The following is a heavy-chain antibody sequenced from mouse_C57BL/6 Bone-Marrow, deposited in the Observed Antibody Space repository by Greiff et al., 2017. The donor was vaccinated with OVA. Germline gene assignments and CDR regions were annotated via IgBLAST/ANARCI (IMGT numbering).Heavy chain of an antibody. CDR1: GFNIKDDY. CDR2: IDPENGDT. V-gene: IGHV14-4*01. CDR3: TTPPAMDY. J-gene: IGHJ4*01. Sequence: EVQLQQSGAELVRPGASVKLSCTASGFNIKDDYMHWVKQRPEQGLEWIGWIDPENGDTEYASKFQGKVTITADTSSNTAYLQLSSLTSEDTAVYYCTTPPAMDYWGQGTSVTVSS.